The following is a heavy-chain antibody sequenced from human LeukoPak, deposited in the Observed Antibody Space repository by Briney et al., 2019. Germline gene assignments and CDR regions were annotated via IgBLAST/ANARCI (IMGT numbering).Heavy chain of an antibody. Sequence: PGGSLRLSCAASGFTFSSYAMSWVRQAPGKGLEWVTVISVDGNQKYYTDSVKGRFTVSRDNSKNTLYLEMNSLRAEDTAVYYCARDLTGSYGIGYWGQGTLVTVSS. V-gene: IGHV3-30-3*01. J-gene: IGHJ4*02. D-gene: IGHD1-26*01. CDR1: GFTFSSYA. CDR2: ISVDGNQK. CDR3: ARDLTGSYGIGY.